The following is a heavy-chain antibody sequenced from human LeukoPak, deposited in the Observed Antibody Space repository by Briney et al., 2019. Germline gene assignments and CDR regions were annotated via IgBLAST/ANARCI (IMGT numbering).Heavy chain of an antibody. J-gene: IGHJ4*02. CDR2: ISGSGGTT. V-gene: IGHV3-23*01. CDR3: ARVTTVTTD. Sequence: GGSLRLSCAASGFTFSSYAMSWVRQAPGKGLEWVSAISGSGGTTYYADSVKGRFTISRDNSKNTLYLQMSSLRAEDTAVYYCARVTTVTTDWGQGTLVTVSS. D-gene: IGHD4-17*01. CDR1: GFTFSSYA.